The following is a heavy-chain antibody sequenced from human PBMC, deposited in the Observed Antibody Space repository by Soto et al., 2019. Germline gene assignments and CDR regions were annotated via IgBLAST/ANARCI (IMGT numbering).Heavy chain of an antibody. J-gene: IGHJ4*02. CDR2: INHSGST. CDR3: ARGPIRGDYYGSGSNYTYYFDY. Sequence: SETLSLTCAVYGGSFSGYYWSWIRQPPGKGLEWIGEINHSGSTNYNPSLKSRVTISVDTSKNQFSLKLSSVTAADTAVYYCARGPIRGDYYGSGSNYTYYFDYWGQGTLVTVSS. D-gene: IGHD3-10*01. V-gene: IGHV4-34*01. CDR1: GGSFSGYY.